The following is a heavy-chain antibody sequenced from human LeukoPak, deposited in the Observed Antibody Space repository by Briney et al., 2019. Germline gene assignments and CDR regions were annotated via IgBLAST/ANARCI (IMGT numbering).Heavy chain of an antibody. V-gene: IGHV4-61*01. CDR1: GGSVSSGNYY. CDR2: IYYSGDT. Sequence: SETLSLTCTVSGGSVSSGNYYWSWIRQPPGKGLEWIGYIYYSGDTNYNPSLKGRVTISVDTSKNQVSLKLSSVTAADTAVYYCARDPSGYFNYWGQGALVTVSS. D-gene: IGHD3-22*01. J-gene: IGHJ4*02. CDR3: ARDPSGYFNY.